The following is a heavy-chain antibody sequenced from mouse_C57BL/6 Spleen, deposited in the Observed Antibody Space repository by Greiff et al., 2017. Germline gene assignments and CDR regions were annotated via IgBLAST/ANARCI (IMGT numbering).Heavy chain of an antibody. Sequence: QVQLQQSGAELVRPGTSVKVSCKASGYAFTHYLIEWVKQRPGQGLEWIGVINPGSGGTNYNEKFKGKATLTADKSSSTAYMQLSSLTSEDSAVYFCAREYYDYDGEFSPWYFDVWGTGTTVTVSS. V-gene: IGHV1-54*01. J-gene: IGHJ1*03. CDR3: AREYYDYDGEFSPWYFDV. CDR1: GYAFTHYL. CDR2: INPGSGGT. D-gene: IGHD2-4*01.